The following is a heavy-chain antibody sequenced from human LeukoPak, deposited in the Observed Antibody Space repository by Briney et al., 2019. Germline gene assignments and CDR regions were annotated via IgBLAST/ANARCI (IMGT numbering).Heavy chain of an antibody. V-gene: IGHV4-39*01. Sequence: PSETLSLTCTVSGGSISSSNYYWGWIRQPPGKGLEWIGTISYSGSTYYNPSLKSRVTISVDTSKNQFSLKLRSVTAADTAVYYCARPRTRLAWFDPWGQGTLVTVSS. D-gene: IGHD6-19*01. J-gene: IGHJ5*02. CDR1: GGSISSSNYY. CDR2: ISYSGST. CDR3: ARPRTRLAWFDP.